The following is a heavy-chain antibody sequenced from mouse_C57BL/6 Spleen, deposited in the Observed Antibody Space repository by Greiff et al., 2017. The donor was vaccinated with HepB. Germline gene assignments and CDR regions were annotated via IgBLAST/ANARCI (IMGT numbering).Heavy chain of an antibody. Sequence: QVHVKQPGAELVKPGASVKLSCKASGYTFTSYWMQWVKQRPGQGLEWIGEIDPSDSYTNYNQKFKGKATLTVDTSSSTAYMQLSSLTSEDSAVYYCARNWDEYFDYWGQGTTLTVSS. CDR1: GYTFTSYW. V-gene: IGHV1-50*01. D-gene: IGHD4-1*01. CDR3: ARNWDEYFDY. J-gene: IGHJ2*01. CDR2: IDPSDSYT.